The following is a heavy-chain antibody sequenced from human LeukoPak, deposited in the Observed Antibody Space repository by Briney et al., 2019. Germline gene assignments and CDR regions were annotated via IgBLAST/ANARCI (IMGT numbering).Heavy chain of an antibody. V-gene: IGHV4-34*01. CDR3: ARGHQLEQNWFDP. CDR1: GGSFSGYY. J-gene: IGHJ5*02. D-gene: IGHD1/OR15-1a*01. CDR2: INHSGST. Sequence: PSETLSLTCAVYGGSFSGYYWSWIRQPPGKGLEWIGEINHSGSTNYNPSLKSRVTISVDTSKNQFSLKLSSVTAADTAVYYCARGHQLEQNWFDPWGQGTLVTVSS.